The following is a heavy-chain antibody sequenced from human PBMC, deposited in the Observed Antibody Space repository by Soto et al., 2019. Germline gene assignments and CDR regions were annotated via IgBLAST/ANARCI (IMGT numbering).Heavy chain of an antibody. CDR2: ISSSSSTI. Sequence: EVQLVESGGGLVQPGGSLRLSCAASGFTFSSYSMNWVRQAPGKGLEWVSYISSSSSTIYYADSVKGRFTISRDNAKNSLYLQMNSLRDEDTAVYYCARDPTTVTTGCWFDPWGQGTLVTVSS. V-gene: IGHV3-48*02. CDR3: ARDPTTVTTGCWFDP. CDR1: GFTFSSYS. D-gene: IGHD4-17*01. J-gene: IGHJ5*02.